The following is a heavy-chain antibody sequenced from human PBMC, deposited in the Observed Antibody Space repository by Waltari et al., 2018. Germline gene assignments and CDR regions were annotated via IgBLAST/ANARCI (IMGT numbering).Heavy chain of an antibody. Sequence: QVQLVQSGAEVKKSGASVKVSCKASGYTFTDFVIHWVRQAPGQGLEWMGRINPNSGDTTYAQRFKGRVTMTGATSLTTAYMELTGLISDDTAIYYCARSGGGTTTFGVAEWGQGSLVTVSS. CDR2: INPNSGDT. V-gene: IGHV1-2*06. CDR1: GYTFTDFV. D-gene: IGHD3-3*01. J-gene: IGHJ4*02. CDR3: ARSGGGTTTFGVAE.